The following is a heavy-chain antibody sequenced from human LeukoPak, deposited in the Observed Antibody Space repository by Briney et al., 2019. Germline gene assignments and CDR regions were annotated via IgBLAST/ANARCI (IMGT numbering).Heavy chain of an antibody. D-gene: IGHD5-12*01. CDR3: ARVSYRGYSGYDFDF. V-gene: IGHV3-21*01. CDR2: IRSSSSYV. J-gene: IGHJ4*02. CDR1: GFTFSNYY. Sequence: GGSLRLSCAASGFTFSNYYMSWVRQAPGKGLEWVSSIRSSSSYVYYADSVKGRFTISRDNAKNSLYLQMSGLRAEDTAVYYCARVSYRGYSGYDFDFWGQGTLVTVPS.